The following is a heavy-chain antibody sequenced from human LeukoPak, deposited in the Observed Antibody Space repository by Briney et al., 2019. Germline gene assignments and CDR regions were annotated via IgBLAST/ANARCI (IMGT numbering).Heavy chain of an antibody. CDR1: GGSISSYF. J-gene: IGHJ4*02. CDR2: IYFSGST. V-gene: IGHV4-59*08. CDR3: ARHKSSGTYPLDY. D-gene: IGHD1-26*01. Sequence: PSETLSLTCTVSGGSISSYFWSWIRQPPGKGLEWIGHIYFSGSTNYNPSLKSRVTISVDTSKNQFSLKLRSVTAAATAVYYCARHKSSGTYPLDYWGQGTLVTVSS.